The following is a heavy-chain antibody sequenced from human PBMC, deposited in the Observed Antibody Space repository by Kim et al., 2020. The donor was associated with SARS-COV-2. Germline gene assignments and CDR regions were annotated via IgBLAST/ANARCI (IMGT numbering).Heavy chain of an antibody. CDR3: ARGRSAYYYDSSGYYGY. Sequence: SVKVSCKASGGTFSSYAISWVRQAPGQGLEWMGGIIPIFGTANYAQKFQGRVTITADESTSTAYMELSSLRSEDTAVYYCARGRSAYYYDSSGYYGYWGQGTLVTVSS. V-gene: IGHV1-69*13. D-gene: IGHD3-22*01. J-gene: IGHJ4*02. CDR2: IIPIFGTA. CDR1: GGTFSSYA.